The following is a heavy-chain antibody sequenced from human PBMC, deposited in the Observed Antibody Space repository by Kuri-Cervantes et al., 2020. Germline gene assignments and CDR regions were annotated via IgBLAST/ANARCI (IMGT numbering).Heavy chain of an antibody. J-gene: IGHJ5*02. V-gene: IGHV1-58*02. CDR2: IVVGSGNT. D-gene: IGHD1-1*01. Sequence: SVKVSCKASGFTFTSSAMQWVRQARGQRLEWIGWIVVGSGNTNYAQKFQGRVTMTRNTSISTAYMELSSLRSEDTAVYYCARGVRRPPLEYWFDPWGQGTLVTVSS. CDR3: ARGVRRPPLEYWFDP. CDR1: GFTFTSSA.